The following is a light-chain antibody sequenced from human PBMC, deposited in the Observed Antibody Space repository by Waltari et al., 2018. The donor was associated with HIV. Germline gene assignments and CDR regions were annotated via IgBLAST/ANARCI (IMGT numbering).Light chain of an antibody. J-gene: IGLJ2*01. CDR3: ATWDDSLNGHVV. Sequence: QSVLTQPPSASGTPGQRVTISCSGSSSNIGDNTVNWYQQLPGTAPKLLIYTNTQRPSGVPDRFSGSNSGTSASLAIIGLQSEDEADYYCATWDDSLNGHVVFGGGTKLTVL. CDR1: SSNIGDNT. V-gene: IGLV1-44*01. CDR2: TNT.